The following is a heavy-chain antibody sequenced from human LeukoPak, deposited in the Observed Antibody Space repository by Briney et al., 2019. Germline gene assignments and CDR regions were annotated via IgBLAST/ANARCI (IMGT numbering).Heavy chain of an antibody. CDR1: GGSISSYY. CDR2: IYYSGST. D-gene: IGHD3-3*01. Sequence: PSETLSLTCTVSGGSISSYYWSWIRQPPGKGLERIGYIYYSGSTNYNPSLKSRVTISVDTSKNQFSLKLSSVTAADTAVYYCARTYYDFWSGPNWFDPWGQGTLVTVSS. V-gene: IGHV4-59*01. CDR3: ARTYYDFWSGPNWFDP. J-gene: IGHJ5*02.